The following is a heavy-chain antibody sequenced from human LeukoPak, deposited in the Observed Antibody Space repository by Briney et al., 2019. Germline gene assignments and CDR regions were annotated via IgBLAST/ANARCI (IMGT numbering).Heavy chain of an antibody. J-gene: IGHJ4*02. CDR3: ARSAAARRIVATFDY. CDR1: GFTFINYS. D-gene: IGHD5-12*01. Sequence: GGSLRLSCTASGFTFINYSMNWVRQAPGKGLEWVSFIYSDNTHYSDSVKGRFTISRDNSKNTLYLQMNSLRGEDTAVYYCARSAAARRIVATFDYWGQGTLVTVSS. V-gene: IGHV3-66*02. CDR2: IYSDNT.